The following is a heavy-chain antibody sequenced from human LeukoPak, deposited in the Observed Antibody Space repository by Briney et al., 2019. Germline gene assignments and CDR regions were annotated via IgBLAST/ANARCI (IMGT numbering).Heavy chain of an antibody. J-gene: IGHJ4*02. V-gene: IGHV1-18*01. Sequence: GASVTVSCKASGYTFTSYGISWVRQAPGQGLEWMGWISAYNGNTNYAQKLQGRVTMTTDTSTSTAYMELRSLRSDDTAVYYCARSSESIAVAVYYFDYWGQGTLVTVSS. CDR1: GYTFTSYG. CDR2: ISAYNGNT. CDR3: ARSSESIAVAVYYFDY. D-gene: IGHD6-19*01.